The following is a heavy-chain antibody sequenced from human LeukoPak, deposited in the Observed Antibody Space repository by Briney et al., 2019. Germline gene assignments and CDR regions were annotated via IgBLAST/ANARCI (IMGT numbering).Heavy chain of an antibody. J-gene: IGHJ4*02. D-gene: IGHD2-15*01. Sequence: ASVKVSCKTSGYTFTSYGVTWVRQAPGEGLEWMGWINTYNGNTNYAQKVQDRVTMTKDTSTSTAYMELRSLRSDDTAVYYCARDRCSGGSCYDDYRGQGTLVTVSS. CDR2: INTYNGNT. V-gene: IGHV1-18*01. CDR1: GYTFTSYG. CDR3: ARDRCSGGSCYDDY.